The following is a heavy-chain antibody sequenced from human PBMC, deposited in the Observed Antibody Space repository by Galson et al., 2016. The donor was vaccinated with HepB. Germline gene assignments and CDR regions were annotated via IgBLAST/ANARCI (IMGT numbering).Heavy chain of an antibody. Sequence: SLRLSCAASGFTFNSNAFHWVRQAPGKALEWVALIWHDGSNKFYADSVKGRFTTSRDNSKNTLYLQMNSLTVEDTAVYYCARARFCSNTRCCGWLDPWGQGTLVTVSS. CDR3: ARARFCSNTRCCGWLDP. V-gene: IGHV3-33*08. J-gene: IGHJ5*02. CDR2: IWHDGSNK. CDR1: GFTFNSNA. D-gene: IGHD2-2*01.